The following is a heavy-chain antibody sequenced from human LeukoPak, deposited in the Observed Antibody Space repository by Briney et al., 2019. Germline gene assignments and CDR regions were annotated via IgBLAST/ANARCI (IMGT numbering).Heavy chain of an antibody. Sequence: GGSLRLSCATSGFTFSINWMHWVRQAPGKGLVWVSRIKGDGSSTSYADSVKGRFTISRDNAKNTLFLQMNSLRAEDTAVYYCVRDGVGAPPFDYWGQGALVIVSS. CDR1: GFTFSINW. D-gene: IGHD1-26*01. CDR3: VRDGVGAPPFDY. J-gene: IGHJ4*02. CDR2: IKGDGSST. V-gene: IGHV3-74*01.